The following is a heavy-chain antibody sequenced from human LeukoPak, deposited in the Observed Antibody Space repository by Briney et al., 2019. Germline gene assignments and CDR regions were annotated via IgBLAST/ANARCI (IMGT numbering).Heavy chain of an antibody. CDR1: GYTFRNYG. D-gene: IGHD3-10*01. CDR3: ARRYFGSGSYYTDY. CDR2: ISAYNGNT. J-gene: IGHJ4*02. V-gene: IGHV1-18*01. Sequence: ASVKVSCKASGYTFRNYGISWVRQAPGQGLEWMGWISAYNGNTQYAQKPQGRVTMTTDTSTSTAYMELRSLRSDDTAVYYCARRYFGSGSYYTDYWGQGTLVTVSS.